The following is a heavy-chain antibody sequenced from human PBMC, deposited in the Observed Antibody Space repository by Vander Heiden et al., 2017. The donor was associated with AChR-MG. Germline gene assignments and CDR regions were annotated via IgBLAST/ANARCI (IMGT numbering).Heavy chain of an antibody. Sequence: EVQLVESGGGLVQPGGSLKLSCAASGFTFSGSAMHWVRQASGKGLEWVGRIRSKANSYATAYAASVKGRFTISRDDSKNTAYLQMNSLKTEDTAVYYCTRLERARDGWGQGTLVTVSS. J-gene: IGHJ4*02. CDR2: IRSKANSYAT. CDR3: TRLERARDG. CDR1: GFTFSGSA. V-gene: IGHV3-73*02.